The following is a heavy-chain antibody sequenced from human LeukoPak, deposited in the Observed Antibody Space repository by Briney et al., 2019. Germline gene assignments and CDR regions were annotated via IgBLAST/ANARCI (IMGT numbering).Heavy chain of an antibody. D-gene: IGHD3-22*01. CDR2: IIPIFGTA. CDR3: ASGYYYDSSGYLTALFDY. V-gene: IGHV1-69*13. Sequence: ASVTVSCKASGGTFSSYAISWVRQAPGQGLEWMGGIIPIFGTANYAQKFQGRVTITADESTSTAYMELSSLRSEDTAVYYCASGYYYDSSGYLTALFDYWGQGTLVTVSS. J-gene: IGHJ4*02. CDR1: GGTFSSYA.